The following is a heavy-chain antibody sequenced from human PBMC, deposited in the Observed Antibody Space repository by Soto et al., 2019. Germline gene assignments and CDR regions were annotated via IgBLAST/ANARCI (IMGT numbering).Heavy chain of an antibody. V-gene: IGHV4-34*02. CDR3: ARAKFESTGWHQFDI. CDR2: VSHSGNT. J-gene: IGHJ4*02. Sequence: QVHLEQRGAGLLKPSETLSLTCTVSGGSFTGHFWSWVRQPPGKGLEWIGEVSHSGNTKYYPSLRSRVTLSVNSYKNQMSLALTSVTAADTAVYYCARAKFESTGWHQFDIWGQGTLVTVSS. CDR1: GGSFTGHF. D-gene: IGHD7-27*01.